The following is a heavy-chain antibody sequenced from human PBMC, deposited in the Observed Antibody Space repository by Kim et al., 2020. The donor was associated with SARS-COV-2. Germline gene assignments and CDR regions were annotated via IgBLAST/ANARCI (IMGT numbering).Heavy chain of an antibody. CDR2: IYPGDSDT. CDR3: ARLSRWEGRYSGYDYREPNFDY. CDR1: GYSFTSYW. Sequence: GESLQISCKGSGYSFTSYWIGWVRQMPGKGLEWMGIIYPGDSDTRYSPSFQGQVTISADKSISTAYLQWSSLKASDTAMYYCARLSRWEGRYSGYDYREPNFDYWGQGTLVTVSS. V-gene: IGHV5-51*01. D-gene: IGHD5-12*01. J-gene: IGHJ4*02.